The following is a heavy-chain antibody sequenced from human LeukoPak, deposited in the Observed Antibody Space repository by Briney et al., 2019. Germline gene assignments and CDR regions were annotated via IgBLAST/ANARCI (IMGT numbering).Heavy chain of an antibody. CDR2: INHSGST. CDR1: GGSFSGYY. Sequence: PSETLSLTCAVYGGSFSGYYWSWIRQPPGKGLEWTGEINHSGSTNYNPSLKSRVTISVDTSKNQFSLKLSSVTAADTAVYYCARGKLWQWLVSGRVLYFDYWGQGTLVTVSS. V-gene: IGHV4-34*01. D-gene: IGHD6-19*01. CDR3: ARGKLWQWLVSGRVLYFDY. J-gene: IGHJ4*02.